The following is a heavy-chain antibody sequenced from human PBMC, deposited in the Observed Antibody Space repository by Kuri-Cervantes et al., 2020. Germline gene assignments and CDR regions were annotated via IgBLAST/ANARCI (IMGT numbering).Heavy chain of an antibody. D-gene: IGHD3-22*01. CDR3: ARDLSGRDYYDTSGYLY. Sequence: GGSLRLSCAASGFTFSSYAMHWVRQAPGKGLEWVAVISFDGSNKYYADSVKGRFTISRDNSKNTLYLQINSLRAEDTAVYFCARDLSGRDYYDTSGYLYWGQGTLVTVSS. CDR1: GFTFSSYA. V-gene: IGHV3-30-3*01. CDR2: ISFDGSNK. J-gene: IGHJ4*02.